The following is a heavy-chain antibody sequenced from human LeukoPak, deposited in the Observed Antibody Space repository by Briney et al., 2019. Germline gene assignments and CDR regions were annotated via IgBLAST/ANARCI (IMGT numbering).Heavy chain of an antibody. V-gene: IGHV4-38-2*01. CDR3: ARLYWGLGAFDI. J-gene: IGHJ3*02. D-gene: IGHD3-16*01. Sequence: SETLSLTCAVSGYSITTGYHWAWIRQTPGKGLEWFGSIYHNESTYYNPSLKSRVTMSADTSKNHFSLKLSSVTAADTAMYYCARLYWGLGAFDIWGQGTMVTVSS. CDR1: GYSITTGYH. CDR2: IYHNEST.